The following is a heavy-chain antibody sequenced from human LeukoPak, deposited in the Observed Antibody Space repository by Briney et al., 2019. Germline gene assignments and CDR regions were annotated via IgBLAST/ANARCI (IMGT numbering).Heavy chain of an antibody. CDR2: ISGSGGST. CDR3: AKGLDSSGYYLLFWDY. V-gene: IGHV3-23*01. Sequence: GGSLRLSCAASGFTFSSYAMSWVRQAPGKGLEWVSAISGSGGSTYYADSVKGRFTISRDNSKNTLYLQMNSLRAEDTAVYYCAKGLDSSGYYLLFWDYWGQGTLVTVSS. D-gene: IGHD3-22*01. J-gene: IGHJ4*02. CDR1: GFTFSSYA.